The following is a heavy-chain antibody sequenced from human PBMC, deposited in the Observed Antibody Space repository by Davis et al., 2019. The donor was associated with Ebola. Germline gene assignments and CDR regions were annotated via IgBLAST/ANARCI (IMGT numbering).Heavy chain of an antibody. Sequence: GESLKISCAASGFTVSNAWMSWVRQAPGKGLEWVGRIKSETDGGTTDYAAPVKGRFTISRDDSKNTLYLQMDSLNTEDTAVYYCVEDWNYDNIFDYWGRGTLVTVSS. V-gene: IGHV3-15*01. CDR3: VEDWNYDNIFDY. CDR2: IKSETDGGTT. D-gene: IGHD1-7*01. J-gene: IGHJ4*02. CDR1: GFTVSNAW.